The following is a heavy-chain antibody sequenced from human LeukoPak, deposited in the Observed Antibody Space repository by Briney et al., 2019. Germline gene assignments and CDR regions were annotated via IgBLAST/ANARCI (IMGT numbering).Heavy chain of an antibody. CDR2: IYTSGST. D-gene: IGHD3-9*01. CDR1: GGSISSYY. CDR3: AKPYYDILTGYSHAFDI. J-gene: IGHJ3*02. V-gene: IGHV4-4*09. Sequence: PSETLSLTCTVSGGSISSYYWSWIRQPPGKGLEWIGYIYTSGSTNYNPSLKSRVTISVDTSKNQFSLKLSSVTAADTAVYYCAKPYYDILTGYSHAFDIWGQGTMVTVSS.